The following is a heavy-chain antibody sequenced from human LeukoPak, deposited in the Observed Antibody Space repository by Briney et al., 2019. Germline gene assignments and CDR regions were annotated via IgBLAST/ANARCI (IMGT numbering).Heavy chain of an antibody. V-gene: IGHV1-2*02. D-gene: IGHD6-13*01. CDR3: APSPFDSSWHYFDY. J-gene: IGHJ4*02. CDR2: INPNSGGT. CDR1: GYIFTGYS. Sequence: ASVKVSCKASGYIFTGYSTHWVRQAPGQGLEWMGWINPNSGGTNYAQKFQGRVTMTRDTSISTAYMELSRLTSDDTAVYYCAPSPFDSSWHYFDYWGQGTLVTVSS.